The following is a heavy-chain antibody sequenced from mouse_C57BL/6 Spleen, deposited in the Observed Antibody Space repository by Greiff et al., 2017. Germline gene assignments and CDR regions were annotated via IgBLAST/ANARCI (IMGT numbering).Heavy chain of an antibody. V-gene: IGHV5-6*02. CDR2: ISSGGSYT. Sequence: DVMLVESGGDLVKPGGSLKLSCAASGFTFSSYGMSWVRQTPDKRLEWVATISSGGSYTYSPDSVKGSFTISRDNAKNTLYLQMSSLKSEDTAMYYCAREEYYDLAWFAYWGQGTLVTVSA. CDR3: AREEYYDLAWFAY. D-gene: IGHD2-4*01. CDR1: GFTFSSYG. J-gene: IGHJ3*01.